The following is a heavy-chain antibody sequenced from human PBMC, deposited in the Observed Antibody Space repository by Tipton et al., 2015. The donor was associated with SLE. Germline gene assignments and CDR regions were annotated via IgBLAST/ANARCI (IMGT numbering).Heavy chain of an antibody. J-gene: IGHJ4*02. D-gene: IGHD4-17*01. V-gene: IGHV4-34*01. CDR2: INHSGST. CDR3: ASRGFDYGDSYFDY. CDR1: GGSFSGYY. Sequence: TLSLTCAVYGGSFSGYYWSWIRQPPGKGLEWIGEINHSGSTNYNPSLKSRVTISVDTSKNQFSLKLSSVTAADTAVYYCASRGFDYGDSYFDYWGQGTLVTVSS.